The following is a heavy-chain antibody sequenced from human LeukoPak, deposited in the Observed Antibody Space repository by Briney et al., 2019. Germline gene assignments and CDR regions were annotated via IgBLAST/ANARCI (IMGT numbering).Heavy chain of an antibody. CDR3: TRGGDVYIFDY. CDR1: GYTFTSYY. J-gene: IGHJ4*02. V-gene: IGHV1-46*01. CDR2: IHPSGGGT. Sequence: ASVTVSCKASGYTFTSYYIHWVRQAPGQGLEWMGRIHPSGGGTSYAQKFQGRLTMTRDTSTSTVYMELSSLTSEDTAVYLCTRGGDVYIFDYWGQGTLVTVSS. D-gene: IGHD5-24*01.